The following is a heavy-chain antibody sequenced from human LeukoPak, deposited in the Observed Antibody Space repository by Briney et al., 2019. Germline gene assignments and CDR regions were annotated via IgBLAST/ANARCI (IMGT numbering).Heavy chain of an antibody. CDR2: MNPNSGNT. CDR1: GYTFTSYD. V-gene: IGHV1-8*01. Sequence: ASVKVSCKASGYTFTSYDINWVRQATGQGLEWMGWMNPNSGNTGYAQKFQGRVTMTRNTSISTAYMELSSLRSDDTAVYYCARDPVVPAARAIFDYWGQGTLVTVSS. D-gene: IGHD2-2*01. J-gene: IGHJ4*02. CDR3: ARDPVVPAARAIFDY.